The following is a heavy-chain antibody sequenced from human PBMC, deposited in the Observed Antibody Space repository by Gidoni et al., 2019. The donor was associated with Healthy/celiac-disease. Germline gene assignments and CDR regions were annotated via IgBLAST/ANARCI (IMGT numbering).Heavy chain of an antibody. CDR2: IIPIFGTA. D-gene: IGHD6-6*01. V-gene: IGHV1-69*01. J-gene: IGHJ6*02. CDR1: GGTVSSYA. Sequence: QVQLVQSGAEVKKPGSSVKVSCKASGGTVSSYAISWVRQAPGQGLEWMGGIIPIFGTANYAQKFQGRVTITADESTSTAYMELSSLRSEDTAVYYCARDGSSSSLSYYYGMDVWGQGTTVTVSS. CDR3: ARDGSSSSLSYYYGMDV.